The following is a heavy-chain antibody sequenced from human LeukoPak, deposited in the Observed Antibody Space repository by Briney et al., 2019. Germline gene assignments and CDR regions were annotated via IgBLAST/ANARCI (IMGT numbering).Heavy chain of an antibody. CDR2: ITNSGSYI. V-gene: IGHV3-21*01. CDR3: ARGGRLFDY. J-gene: IGHJ4*02. CDR1: GFTFSSSN. Sequence: PGGSLRLSCAASGFTFSSSNMNWVRQAPGKGLEWVSSITNSGSYIYYADSVKGRFTISRDNAKNSLYLQMNSLRDEDTAVYYCARGGRLFDYWGQGTVVTVSS.